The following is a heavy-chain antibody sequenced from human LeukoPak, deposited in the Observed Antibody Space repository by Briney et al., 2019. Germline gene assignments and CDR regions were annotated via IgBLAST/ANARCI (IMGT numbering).Heavy chain of an antibody. Sequence: GGSLRLSCAASGFTFSRYSMSWVRQAPGEGLEWVSSISNSSSYIYYADSVKGRFTISRDNAKNSLYLQMNSLRAEDTAVCYCARSGYYDSSGYSPNYWGQGTLVTVSS. D-gene: IGHD3-22*01. CDR1: GFTFSRYS. CDR3: ARSGYYDSSGYSPNY. CDR2: ISNSSSYI. V-gene: IGHV3-21*01. J-gene: IGHJ4*02.